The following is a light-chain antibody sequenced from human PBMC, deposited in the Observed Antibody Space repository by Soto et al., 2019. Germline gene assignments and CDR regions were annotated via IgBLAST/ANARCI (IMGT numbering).Light chain of an antibody. CDR2: TIS. CDR1: QDISSN. CDR3: QQHNSYPLT. Sequence: DIQLTQSPSFLSASVGDRVTITCRASQDISSNLVWYQQKPGKAPKLLIYTISTLQSGVPPMIGGSGSATEFTPTISSLQPEDFATYCRQQHNSYPLTFGGGTKVEIK. V-gene: IGKV1-9*01. J-gene: IGKJ4*01.